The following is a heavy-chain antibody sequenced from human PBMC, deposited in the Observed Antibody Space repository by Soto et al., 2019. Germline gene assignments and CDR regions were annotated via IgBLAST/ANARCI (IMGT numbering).Heavy chain of an antibody. Sequence: GGSLRLYCADSGFTVSSNYMSWVRQAPGKGLEWVSVIYSGGSTYYADSVKGRFTISRDNSKNTLYLQMNSLRAEDTAVYYCARGDSSGWYAFDIWGQGTMVTVSS. V-gene: IGHV3-53*01. CDR3: ARGDSSGWYAFDI. J-gene: IGHJ3*02. CDR2: IYSGGST. D-gene: IGHD6-19*01. CDR1: GFTVSSNY.